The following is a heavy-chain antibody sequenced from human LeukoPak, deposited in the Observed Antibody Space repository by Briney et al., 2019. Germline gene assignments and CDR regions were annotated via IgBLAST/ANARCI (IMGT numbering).Heavy chain of an antibody. CDR3: ARRNVYSSSWDYFDY. J-gene: IGHJ4*02. D-gene: IGHD6-13*01. CDR1: GDSISSYY. CDR2: IYNSGNT. Sequence: SETLSLTCTVSGDSISSYYWSWIRQPPGKGLEWIGDIYNSGNTNYNPSLKSRVTISVDTSKNQFSLKLSSVTAADTAVYYCARRNVYSSSWDYFDYWGQGTLVTVSS. V-gene: IGHV4-59*08.